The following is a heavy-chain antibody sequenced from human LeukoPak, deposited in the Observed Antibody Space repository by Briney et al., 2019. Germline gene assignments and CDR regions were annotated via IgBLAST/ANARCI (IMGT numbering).Heavy chain of an antibody. CDR1: GGSISSSSYY. D-gene: IGHD3-3*01. CDR2: IYYSGNT. J-gene: IGHJ4*02. V-gene: IGHV4-39*01. CDR3: ARLPLTYEIDY. Sequence: SETLSLTCTVSGGSISSSSYYWGWIRQPPGKGLELIASIYYSGNTYYNPSLQSRVTISADTSKNQFSLKLTSVTAADTAVYYCARLPLTYEIDYWGQGTLVTVSS.